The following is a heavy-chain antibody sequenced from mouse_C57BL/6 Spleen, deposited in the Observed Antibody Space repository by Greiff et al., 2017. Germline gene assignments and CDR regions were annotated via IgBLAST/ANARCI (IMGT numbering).Heavy chain of an antibody. D-gene: IGHD2-3*01. J-gene: IGHJ2*01. CDR3: ARYDGYYDY. CDR2: INPNNGGT. CDR1: GYTFTDYY. V-gene: IGHV1-26*01. Sequence: VQLQQSGPELVKPGASVKISCKASGYTFTDYYMNWVKQSPGKSLEWIGDINPNNGGTSYNQKFKGKATLTVDKSSSTAYMELRSLTSEDSAVYYCARYDGYYDYWGQGTTLTVSS.